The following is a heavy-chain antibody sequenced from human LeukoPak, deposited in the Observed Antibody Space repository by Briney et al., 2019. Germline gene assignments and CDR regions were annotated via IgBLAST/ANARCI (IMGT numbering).Heavy chain of an antibody. V-gene: IGHV7-4-1*02. J-gene: IGHJ5*02. D-gene: IGHD2-21*01. CDR2: VNTNTGIP. CDR3: TTMVNWFDP. CDR1: GHSFPSYA. Sequence: GASVKASCKPSGHSFPSYALNWVRQAPGEGFKWMGWVNTNTGIPFYAQGFTGRFVFSLDTSVNTAYLEISDLKAEDTAVYYCTTMVNWFDPWGQGTLVTVSS.